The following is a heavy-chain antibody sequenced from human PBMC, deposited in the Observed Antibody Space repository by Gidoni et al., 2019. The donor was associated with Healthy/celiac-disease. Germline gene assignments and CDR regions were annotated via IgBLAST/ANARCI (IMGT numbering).Heavy chain of an antibody. D-gene: IGHD3-10*01. J-gene: IGHJ4*02. CDR1: GGSFSGYY. V-gene: IGHV4-34*01. CDR2: INHSGST. CDR3: ARVHLNYYGSGSYISDY. Sequence: QVQLQQWGAGLLKPSETLSLTCAVYGGSFSGYYWSWIRQPPGKGLEWIGEINHSGSTNYNPSLKSRVTISVDTSKNQFSLKLSSVTAADTAVYYCARVHLNYYGSGSYISDYWGQGTLVTVSS.